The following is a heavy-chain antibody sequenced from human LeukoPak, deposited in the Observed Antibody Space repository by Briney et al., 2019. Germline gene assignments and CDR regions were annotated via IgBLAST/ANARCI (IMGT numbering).Heavy chain of an antibody. Sequence: GGSLRLSCAASGFTFSSYSMNWVRQAPGKGLERVSSISSSSSYIYYADSVKGRFTISRDNAKNSLYLQMNSLRAEDTAVYYCARGLRNSGYETPYYYYGMDVWGKGTTVTVSS. J-gene: IGHJ6*04. CDR1: GFTFSSYS. CDR2: ISSSSSYI. D-gene: IGHD5-12*01. CDR3: ARGLRNSGYETPYYYYGMDV. V-gene: IGHV3-21*01.